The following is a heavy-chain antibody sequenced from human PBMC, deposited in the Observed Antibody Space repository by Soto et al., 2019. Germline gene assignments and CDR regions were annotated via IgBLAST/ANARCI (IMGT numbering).Heavy chain of an antibody. CDR3: ARGYDFWSGYPPDNWFDL. D-gene: IGHD3-3*01. CDR1: GGSISSYY. CDR2: IYYSGST. J-gene: IGHJ5*02. Sequence: SETLSLTCTVSGGSISSYYWSWIRQPPGKGLEWIGYIYYSGSTNYNPSLKSRVTISVDTSKNQFSLKLSSVTAADTAVYYCARGYDFWSGYPPDNWFDLWGQGTLVTVSS. V-gene: IGHV4-59*01.